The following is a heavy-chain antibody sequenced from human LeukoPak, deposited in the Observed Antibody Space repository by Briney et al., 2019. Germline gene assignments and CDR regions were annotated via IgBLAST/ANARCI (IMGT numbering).Heavy chain of an antibody. D-gene: IGHD1-26*01. V-gene: IGHV5-51*01. CDR1: RYSFSTYW. CDR2: IYPGDSEA. CDR3: ARHSIMGAVTSPSDY. J-gene: IGHJ4*02. Sequence: LGESLKISCKSSRYSFSTYWIAWVRQMTGKGLEWMGVIYPGDSEARYSPPFEGQVTMSADKSISTVYLHWSSLKASDTAIYYCARHSIMGAVTSPSDYWGQGTLVTVSS.